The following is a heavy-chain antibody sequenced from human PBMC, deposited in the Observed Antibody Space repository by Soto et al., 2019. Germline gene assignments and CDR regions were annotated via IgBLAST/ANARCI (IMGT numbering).Heavy chain of an antibody. J-gene: IGHJ5*02. CDR3: ARVRPEEPILSSSSSGLNGWFDP. CDR1: GGTFSSYT. Sequence: QVQLVQSGAEVKKPGSSVKVSCKASGGTFSSYTISWVRQAPGQGLEWMGRSIPILGIANYAQKFQGRVTITADKSTSTAYMELSSLRSDDTAVYNCARVRPEEPILSSSSSGLNGWFDPWGQGTLVTVSS. D-gene: IGHD6-6*01. CDR2: SIPILGIA. V-gene: IGHV1-69*02.